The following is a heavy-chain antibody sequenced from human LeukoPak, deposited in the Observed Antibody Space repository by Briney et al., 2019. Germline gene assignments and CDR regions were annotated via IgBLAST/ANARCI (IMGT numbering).Heavy chain of an antibody. CDR1: GFPFSDYY. CDR2: ISSSGSDI. J-gene: IGHJ4*02. D-gene: IGHD6-13*01. V-gene: IGHV3-11*01. Sequence: PGGSLRLSCSASGFPFSDYYMTWIRQAPGKGREGVSCISSSGSDIYYADSVKGRFTISRDNAKNPLSLQMNSLRAEDTAVYYCARERPTYSNTWLFDYWGQGTLVTVSS. CDR3: ARERPTYSNTWLFDY.